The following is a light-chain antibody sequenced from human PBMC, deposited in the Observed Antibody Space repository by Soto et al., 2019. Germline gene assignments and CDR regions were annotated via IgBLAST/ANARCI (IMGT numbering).Light chain of an antibody. CDR2: KAS. J-gene: IGKJ1*01. V-gene: IGKV1-5*03. CDR3: QQYNSVPWT. CDR1: QSISSW. Sequence: DIQMTQSPSTLSASVVDRVTITCRASQSISSWLAWYQQKPGKAPKLLIYKASSLESGVPSRFSGSGSGTEFTLTISSLQPDDFATYYCQQYNSVPWTFGQGTKVEIK.